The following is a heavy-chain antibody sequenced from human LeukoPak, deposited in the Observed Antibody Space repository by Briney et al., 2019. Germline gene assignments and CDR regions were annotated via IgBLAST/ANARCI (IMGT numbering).Heavy chain of an antibody. Sequence: SETLSLTCTVSGYSISSGYYWGWIRQPPGKGLEWIGSIYHSGSTYYNPSLKSRVTISVDTSKSQFSLKLSSVTAADTAVYYCARDDGSGSYGYWGQGTLVTVSS. V-gene: IGHV4-38-2*02. D-gene: IGHD3-10*01. CDR2: IYHSGST. J-gene: IGHJ4*02. CDR1: GYSISSGYY. CDR3: ARDDGSGSYGY.